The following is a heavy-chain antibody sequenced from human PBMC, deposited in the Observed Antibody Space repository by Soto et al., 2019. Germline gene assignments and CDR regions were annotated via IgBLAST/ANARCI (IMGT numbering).Heavy chain of an antibody. V-gene: IGHV4-31*03. D-gene: IGHD6-13*01. CDR3: ARSSDYSSSWYWFDP. CDR2: IYYSGTT. Sequence: QVQLQESGPGLVKPSQTLSLTCTVSGGSISSGGYYWSWIRQHPGKGLEWIGYIYYSGTTFYNPSLQSRVTRSVDTSKNQFSLKLNSVTGADTAVYYCARSSDYSSSWYWFDPWGQGTLVTVSS. CDR1: GGSISSGGYY. J-gene: IGHJ5*02.